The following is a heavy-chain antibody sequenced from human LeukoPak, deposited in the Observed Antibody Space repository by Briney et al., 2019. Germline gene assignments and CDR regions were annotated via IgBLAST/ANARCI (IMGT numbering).Heavy chain of an antibody. D-gene: IGHD3-22*01. V-gene: IGHV4-4*07. CDR1: GGSISSYY. CDR2: IYTSGST. CDR3: ARDADYYDSSGPRFDY. Sequence: SETLSLTCTVSGGSISSYYWSWIRQPAGKGLEWIGRIYTSGSTNYNPSLKSRVTMSVDTSKNQFSLKLSSVTAADTAAYYCARDADYYDSSGPRFDYWGQGTLVTVSS. J-gene: IGHJ4*02.